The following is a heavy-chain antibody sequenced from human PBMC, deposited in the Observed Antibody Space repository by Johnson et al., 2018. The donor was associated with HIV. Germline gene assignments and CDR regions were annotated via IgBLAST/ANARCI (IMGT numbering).Heavy chain of an antibody. CDR3: AKDRSIYDIIYAFDI. J-gene: IGHJ3*02. CDR1: GFTFSDYY. D-gene: IGHD3-9*01. CDR2: ISGSGGST. V-gene: IGHV3-23*04. Sequence: EVQLVESGGGLIQPGGSLRLSCAASGFTFSDYYMSWIRQAPGKGLEWVSAISGSGGSTYYADSVKGRFTISRDNSKNTLYLQMNSLRVEDTAVYYCAKDRSIYDIIYAFDIWGQGTMVTVSS.